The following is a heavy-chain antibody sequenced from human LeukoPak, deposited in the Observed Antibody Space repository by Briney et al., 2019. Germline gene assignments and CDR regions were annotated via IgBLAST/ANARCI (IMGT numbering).Heavy chain of an antibody. CDR3: AHLVVTIDWRSYFDY. D-gene: IGHD3-9*01. V-gene: IGHV2-5*01. Sequence: SGPTLVNLTQTLTLTCTFSDFSLSTPGMGVGWIRQPPGKALEWLAFIYYNDDKRYSPTLRSRLTITRDTSKNQVVLAMTNMDPVDTATYYCAHLVVTIDWRSYFDYWGQGALVTVSS. CDR2: IYYNDDK. CDR1: DFSLSTPGMG. J-gene: IGHJ4*02.